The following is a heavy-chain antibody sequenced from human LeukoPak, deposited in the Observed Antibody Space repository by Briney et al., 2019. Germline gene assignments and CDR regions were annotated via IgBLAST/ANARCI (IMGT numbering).Heavy chain of an antibody. CDR1: GFAVRSYW. Sequence: GGSLRLSCAASGFAVRSYWMHWVRQAPGKGLVWVSRISSGESRTDYADSVKGRFTISRDNAKNTLYLQMNSLRAEDTAVYYCARDRGGGTGYWGQGTLVTVSS. J-gene: IGHJ4*02. CDR2: ISSGESRT. V-gene: IGHV3-74*01. D-gene: IGHD3-10*01. CDR3: ARDRGGGTGY.